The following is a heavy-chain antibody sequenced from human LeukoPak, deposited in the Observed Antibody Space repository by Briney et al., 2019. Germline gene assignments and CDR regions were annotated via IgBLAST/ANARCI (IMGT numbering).Heavy chain of an antibody. D-gene: IGHD1-26*01. V-gene: IGHV4-59*08. J-gene: IGHJ6*03. CDR3: ARHGPARSGSYYYYYYYYYMDV. Sequence: SETLSLTCTVSGGSISSYCWSWIRQPPGKGLEWIGYIYYSGSTNYNPSLKSRVTISVDTSKNQFSLKLSSVTAADTAVYYCARHGPARSGSYYYYYYYYYMDVWGKGTTVTISS. CDR1: GGSISSYC. CDR2: IYYSGST.